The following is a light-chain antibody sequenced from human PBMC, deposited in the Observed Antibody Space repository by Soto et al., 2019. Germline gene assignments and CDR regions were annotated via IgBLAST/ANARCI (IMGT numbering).Light chain of an antibody. J-gene: IGLJ2*01. CDR2: DVS. Sequence: QSALTQPASVSGSPGQSITISCTGTSIDVGGYNYVSWYQQHPGKAPKLMIYDVSNRPLGVSNRFSGSKSGNTASLTISGLQAEDEADYYCSSYTSSSTLVFGGGTKLTVL. CDR3: SSYTSSSTLV. V-gene: IGLV2-14*01. CDR1: SIDVGGYNY.